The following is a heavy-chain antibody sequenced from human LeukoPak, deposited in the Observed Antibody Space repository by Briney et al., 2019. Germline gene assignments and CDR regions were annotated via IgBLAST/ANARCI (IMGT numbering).Heavy chain of an antibody. J-gene: IGHJ6*02. CDR1: GGSISSYY. CDR2: IYYSGST. Sequence: SETLSLTCTVSGGSISSYYWSWIRQPPGKDLEWIGYIYYSGSTNYNSSLKSRVTISVDTSKNQLSLKLSSVTAADTAVYYCARLLWFGELSAGSYDMDVWGQGTTVTVSS. V-gene: IGHV4-59*01. CDR3: ARLLWFGELSAGSYDMDV. D-gene: IGHD3-10*01.